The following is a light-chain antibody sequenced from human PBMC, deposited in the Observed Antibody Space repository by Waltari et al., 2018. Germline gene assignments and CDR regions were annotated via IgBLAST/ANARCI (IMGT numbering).Light chain of an antibody. CDR2: DAS. CDR1: QDISNY. J-gene: IGKJ4*01. V-gene: IGKV1-33*01. Sequence: ASVGDRVTITCQASQDISNYLNWYQQKPGKAPKLLISDASNLETGVPSRFSGSGSGTGFTFTINSLQPEDIATYYCQQYDSLPLLTFGGGTKVEIK. CDR3: QQYDSLPLLT.